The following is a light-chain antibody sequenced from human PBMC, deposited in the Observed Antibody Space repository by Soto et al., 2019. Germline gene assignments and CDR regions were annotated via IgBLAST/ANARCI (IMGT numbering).Light chain of an antibody. CDR2: DVS. J-gene: IGKJ4*01. V-gene: IGKV3-20*01. CDR3: QQYGTSPLT. CDR1: QSVSRH. Sequence: EIVLTQSPATLSLSPGERATLSCRASQSVSRHLAWYQQKPGQAPRLLIYDVSRRATAIPDRFSGSGSGTDSTLTISRLEPEDFAVYYCQQYGTSPLTFGGGTKVDIK.